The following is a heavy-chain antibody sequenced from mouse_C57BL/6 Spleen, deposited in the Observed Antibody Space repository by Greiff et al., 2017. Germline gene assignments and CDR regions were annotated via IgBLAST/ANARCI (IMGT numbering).Heavy chain of an antibody. CDR3: SRTLYYYGSSYSLDY. D-gene: IGHD1-1*01. Sequence: QVQLKQSGAELVKPGASVKISCKASGYAFSSYWMNWVKQRPGKGLEWIGQIYPGDGDTNYNGKFKGKATLTADKSSSTAYMQLSSRTSEDSAVYFCSRTLYYYGSSYSLDYWGQGTTLTVSS. V-gene: IGHV1-80*01. CDR1: GYAFSSYW. CDR2: IYPGDGDT. J-gene: IGHJ2*01.